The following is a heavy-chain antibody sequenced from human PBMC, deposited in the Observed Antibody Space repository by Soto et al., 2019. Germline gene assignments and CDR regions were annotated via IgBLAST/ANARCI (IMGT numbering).Heavy chain of an antibody. CDR2: IIPIFGTA. CDR3: ARADLGIAALLGYYYGMDV. V-gene: IGHV1-69*12. J-gene: IGHJ6*02. CDR1: GGTFSSYA. D-gene: IGHD6-25*01. Sequence: QVQLVQSGAEVKKPGSSVKVSCKASGGTFSSYAISWVRQAPGQGLEWMGGIIPIFGTANYAQKFQGRVTITADDSTITAYMELSSLRSEDTAVYYCARADLGIAALLGYYYGMDVGGQGPTVTVSS.